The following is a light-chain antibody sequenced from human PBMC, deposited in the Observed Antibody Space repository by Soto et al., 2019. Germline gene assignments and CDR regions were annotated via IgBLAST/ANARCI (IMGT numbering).Light chain of an antibody. CDR1: QGISNF. V-gene: IGKV1-27*01. Sequence: DIQMTQSPSSLSASVGDRVTITCRASQGISNFLAWYQQKPGHTPELLIYAASALNSGVPSRFSGSGSGTDFTLTIDSLQPEDFATYYCQVYNVGPATFVRGTRL. CDR2: AAS. J-gene: IGKJ5*01. CDR3: QVYNVGPAT.